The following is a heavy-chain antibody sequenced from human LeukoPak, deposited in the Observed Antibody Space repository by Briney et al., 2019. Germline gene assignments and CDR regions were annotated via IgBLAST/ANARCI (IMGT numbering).Heavy chain of an antibody. CDR3: ARRDRFDY. CDR2: IYHSGYT. CDR1: GYSISSGYY. J-gene: IGHJ4*02. Sequence: SETLSLTCTVSGYSISSGYYWGWIRQPPGKGLEWIGSIYHSGYTYYNPSLKSRVTISVDTSKNQFSLKRSSVTAADTAVYYVARRDRFDYWGPGTLVTVSS. V-gene: IGHV4-38-2*02.